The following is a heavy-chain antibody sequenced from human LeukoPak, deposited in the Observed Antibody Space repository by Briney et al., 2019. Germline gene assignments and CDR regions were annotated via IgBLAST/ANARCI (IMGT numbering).Heavy chain of an antibody. J-gene: IGHJ4*02. D-gene: IGHD1-14*01. CDR3: AENARKDTGGSNLWFFDS. CDR2: VGWHSVAI. Sequence: GGSLRLSCAGSGFTFDDYAMHWVRQAPGKGLEWVAGVGWHSVAIGYSDSVRGRFTISRDNAENSLHLQMNSLRGEDTAFYYCAENARKDTGGSNLWFFDSWGQGTLVTVS. CDR1: GFTFDDYA. V-gene: IGHV3-9*01.